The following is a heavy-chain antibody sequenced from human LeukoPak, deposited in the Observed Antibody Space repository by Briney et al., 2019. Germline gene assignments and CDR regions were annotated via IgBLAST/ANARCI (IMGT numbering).Heavy chain of an antibody. V-gene: IGHV1-2*02. CDR3: ARDQDSSGRNWFDP. Sequence: ASVKASCKASGYTFTGYYMHWVRQAPGQGLEWMGWINPNSGGTNYAQKFQGRVTMTRDTSISTAYMELSRLRSDDTAVYYCARDQDSSGRNWFDPWGQGTLVTVPS. J-gene: IGHJ5*02. CDR1: GYTFTGYY. CDR2: INPNSGGT. D-gene: IGHD3-22*01.